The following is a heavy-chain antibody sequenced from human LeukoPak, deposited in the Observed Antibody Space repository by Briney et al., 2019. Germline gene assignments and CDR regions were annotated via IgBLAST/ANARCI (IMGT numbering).Heavy chain of an antibody. CDR3: ARDGYSFGHDFDY. CDR1: GFTFSSYW. Sequence: GGSLRLSCAASGFTFSSYWMPWVRHTPGKGLVWVSRIKGDGSSTSYADSVKGRFTISRDNAKNALYLQMNSLRAEDTAVYYCARDGYSFGHDFDYWGQGTLVTVSS. J-gene: IGHJ4*02. D-gene: IGHD5-18*01. CDR2: IKGDGSST. V-gene: IGHV3-74*01.